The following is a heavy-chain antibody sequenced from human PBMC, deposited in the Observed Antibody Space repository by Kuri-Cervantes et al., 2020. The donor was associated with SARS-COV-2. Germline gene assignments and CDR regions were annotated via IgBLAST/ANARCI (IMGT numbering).Heavy chain of an antibody. CDR2: INPNTGGT. D-gene: IGHD5-18*01. CDR1: EYTFTSYD. Sequence: ASVKVSCKASEYTFTSYDINWVRQATGQGLEWMGWINPNTGGTNYAQKFQGWVTMTRDTSLSTAYMELSRLRSDDTAVYYCARDKDTAMGVLDYWGQGTLVTVSS. V-gene: IGHV1-2*04. J-gene: IGHJ4*02. CDR3: ARDKDTAMGVLDY.